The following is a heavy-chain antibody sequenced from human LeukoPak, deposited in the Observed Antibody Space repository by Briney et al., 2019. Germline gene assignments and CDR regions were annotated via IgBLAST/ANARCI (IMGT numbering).Heavy chain of an antibody. J-gene: IGHJ4*02. CDR3: AKDFHIVVVTATIRFDY. CDR1: GFTFSSYA. D-gene: IGHD2-21*02. V-gene: IGHV3-23*01. CDR2: ISGSGGST. Sequence: AGGSLRLSCAASGFTFSSYAMSWVRQAPGKGLEWVSAISGSGGSTYCADSVKGRFTISRDNSKNTLYLQMNSLRAEDTAVYYCAKDFHIVVVTATIRFDYWGQGTLVTVSS.